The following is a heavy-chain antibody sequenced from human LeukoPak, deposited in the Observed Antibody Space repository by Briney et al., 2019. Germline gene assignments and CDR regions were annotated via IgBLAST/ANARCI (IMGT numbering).Heavy chain of an antibody. Sequence: SETLSLTCTVSGGSISSYYWSWIRQPAGKGLEWIGRIYTSGSTNYNPSLKSRVTMSVDTSKNQFSLKLSSVTAADTAIYYCARQMTTLTTGRTFDIWGQGTMVTVSS. V-gene: IGHV4-4*07. J-gene: IGHJ3*02. CDR3: ARQMTTLTTGRTFDI. CDR2: IYTSGST. D-gene: IGHD4-17*01. CDR1: GGSISSYY.